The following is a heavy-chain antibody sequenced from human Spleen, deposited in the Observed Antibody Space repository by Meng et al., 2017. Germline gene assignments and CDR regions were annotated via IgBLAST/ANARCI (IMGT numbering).Heavy chain of an antibody. D-gene: IGHD3-10*01. V-gene: IGHV4-34*01. CDR3: ARRSRITMVRGVISAFDY. Sequence: GSLRLSCAVSGGSLSGYYWSWIRQAPGKGLEWIGEINYRGEANYNPSLKSRVTISVDTSKNQFSLKLSSVTAADTAVYYCARRSRITMVRGVISAFDYWGQGTLVTVSS. J-gene: IGHJ4*02. CDR2: INYRGEA. CDR1: GGSLSGYY.